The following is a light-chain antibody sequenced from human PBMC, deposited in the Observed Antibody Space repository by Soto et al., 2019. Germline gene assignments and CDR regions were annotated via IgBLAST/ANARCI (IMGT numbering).Light chain of an antibody. CDR2: DVA. CDR3: CSFAGSRNLI. J-gene: IGLJ2*01. V-gene: IGLV2-11*01. CDR1: SSDVGRYNY. Sequence: QSALTQPRSVSGSPGQSVTISCTGTSSDVGRYNYVSWYQQHPGKAPKVILYDVAERPSGVPNRFSGSKSGNTASLTISGLQAEDEADYFCCSFAGSRNLIFGGGTKVTVL.